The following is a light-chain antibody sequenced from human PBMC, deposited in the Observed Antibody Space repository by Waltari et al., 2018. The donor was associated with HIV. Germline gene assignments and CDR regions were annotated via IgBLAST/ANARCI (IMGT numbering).Light chain of an antibody. Sequence: DIQLTQSLSSLSASVGDRVTITCRASQSISPSLNWYQQKPGKTPRLLIEAATSLPSAVPSGFSGRGSGTDVTLSSSSLQPEDFATYDCQQSDNNPPLVTFGPGTKVDIK. J-gene: IGKJ3*01. V-gene: IGKV1-39*01. CDR3: QQSDNNPPLVT. CDR2: AAT. CDR1: QSISPS.